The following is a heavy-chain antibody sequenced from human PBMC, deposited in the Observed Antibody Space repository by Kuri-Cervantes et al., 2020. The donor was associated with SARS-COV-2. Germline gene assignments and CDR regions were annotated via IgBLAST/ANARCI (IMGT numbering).Heavy chain of an antibody. D-gene: IGHD3-10*01. CDR3: ARVPLVYGSNAFDI. Sequence: LSLTCAASGFTFSSYAMNWVRQAPGKGLEWVSYISSSGSTIYYADSVKGRFTISRDNAKNSLYLQMNSLRAEDTAVYYCARVPLVYGSNAFDIWGQGTMVTVSS. V-gene: IGHV3-48*03. CDR1: GFTFSSYA. J-gene: IGHJ3*02. CDR2: ISSSGSTI.